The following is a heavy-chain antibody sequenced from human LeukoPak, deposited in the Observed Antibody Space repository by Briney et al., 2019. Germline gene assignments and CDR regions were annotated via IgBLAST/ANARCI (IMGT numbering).Heavy chain of an antibody. D-gene: IGHD3-22*01. V-gene: IGHV3-74*01. CDR2: ISPTGSTT. J-gene: IGHJ3*02. CDR3: AKEASDYYDSSGYFRAAFDI. Sequence: GGSLRLSCTASGFSFSGRWMHWARQPPGKGLVWVSRISPTGSTTSYADSVKGRFTVSRDDAKNTLYLQVNNLRAEDTALYYCAKEASDYYDSSGYFRAAFDIWGQGTMVTVSS. CDR1: GFSFSGRW.